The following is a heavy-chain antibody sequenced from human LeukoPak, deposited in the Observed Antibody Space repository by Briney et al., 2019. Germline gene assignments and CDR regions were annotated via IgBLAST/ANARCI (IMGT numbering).Heavy chain of an antibody. CDR3: ARGSGWLPDY. D-gene: IGHD6-13*01. J-gene: IGHJ4*02. CDR2: IKRDGSGK. CDR1: GFTFSSYW. V-gene: IGHV3-7*01. Sequence: GGSLRLSCAASGFTFSSYWMNWVRQAPGKGLEWVANIKRDGSGKYYLDSVKGRFTISRDSAKNSLYLQMSSLRVEDTAVYYCARGSGWLPDYWGRGTLVTVSS.